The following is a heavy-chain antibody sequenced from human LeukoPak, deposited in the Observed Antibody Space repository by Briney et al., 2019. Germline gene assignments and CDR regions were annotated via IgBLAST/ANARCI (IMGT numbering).Heavy chain of an antibody. V-gene: IGHV1-46*01. Sequence: GASAKVSCKASGYTFTSYYMHWVRQAPGQGLEWMGIINPSGGSTSYAQKFQGRVTMTRDMSTSTVYMELSSLRSEDTAVYYCARGGGGNNWFDPWGQGTLVTVSS. CDR2: INPSGGST. CDR1: GYTFTSYY. J-gene: IGHJ5*02. CDR3: ARGGGGNNWFDP. D-gene: IGHD2-15*01.